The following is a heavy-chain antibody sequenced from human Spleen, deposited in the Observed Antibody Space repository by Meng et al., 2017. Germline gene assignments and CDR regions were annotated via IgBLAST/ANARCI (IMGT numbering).Heavy chain of an antibody. Sequence: GESLKISCAASGFTFSSYAMSWVRQAPGKGLEWVSAISGSGGSTYYADSVKGRFTISRDNSKNTLYLQMNSLRAEDTAVYYCAKDLGFNYYGSGSYDYWGQGTLVTVSS. J-gene: IGHJ4*02. V-gene: IGHV3-23*01. CDR2: ISGSGGST. CDR1: GFTFSSYA. D-gene: IGHD3-10*01. CDR3: AKDLGFNYYGSGSYDY.